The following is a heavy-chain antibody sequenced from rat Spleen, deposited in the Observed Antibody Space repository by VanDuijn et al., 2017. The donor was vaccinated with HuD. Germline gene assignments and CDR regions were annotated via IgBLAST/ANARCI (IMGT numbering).Heavy chain of an antibody. D-gene: IGHD1-4*01. CDR1: GFSLTSYN. CDR2: MWSGGST. Sequence: QVQLMESGPGLVQPSETLSLTCTVSGFSLTSYNVHWVRQPPGKGLEWMGVMWSGGSTDYNSALKSRLSISRDTSKNQVFLKVDSLQTEDTATYFCTRESLPGFNSHWFLSWGQGTLVTVSS. J-gene: IGHJ3*01. V-gene: IGHV2-45*01. CDR3: TRESLPGFNSHWFLS.